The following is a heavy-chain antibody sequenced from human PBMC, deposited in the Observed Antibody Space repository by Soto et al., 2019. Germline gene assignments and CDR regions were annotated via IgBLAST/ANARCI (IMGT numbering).Heavy chain of an antibody. CDR1: GSTFPSYY. D-gene: IGHD6-19*01. Sequence: QVQLVQSGAEVKKPGASVKVSCKESGSTFPSYYMHWVRQAHGQGLEWMGIINPSAGSTSYAQMCKSQVTMTRDTSTSTVYMELSSLRSEDTSVYYCARDSEWQQWLVRWSYYGMDVWGQGTTVTVSS. CDR2: INPSAGST. V-gene: IGHV1-46*01. CDR3: ARDSEWQQWLVRWSYYGMDV. J-gene: IGHJ6*02.